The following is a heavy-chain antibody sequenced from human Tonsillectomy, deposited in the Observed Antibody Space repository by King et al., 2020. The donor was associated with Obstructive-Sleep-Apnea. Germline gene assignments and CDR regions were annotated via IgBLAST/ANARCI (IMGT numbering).Heavy chain of an antibody. CDR1: GYSISSGYY. Sequence: VQLQESGPGLVKPSETLSLTCVVSGYSISSGYYWGWIRQPPGKGLEWVGSAYHSGRTYYSPSLNSRVTISGDTSKNQFSLNLISVTAADTAVYYCGRVVGRGNYHAHGFFDYWGQGTLVTVSS. CDR3: GRVVGRGNYHAHGFFDY. D-gene: IGHD1-7*01. CDR2: AYHSGRT. V-gene: IGHV4-38-2*01. J-gene: IGHJ4*02.